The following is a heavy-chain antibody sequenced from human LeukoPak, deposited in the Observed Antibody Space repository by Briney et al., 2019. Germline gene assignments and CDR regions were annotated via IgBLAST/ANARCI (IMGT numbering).Heavy chain of an antibody. CDR1: GFTFSSYA. Sequence: GGSLRLSCAASGFTFSSYAMTWVRQAPGKGPEWVSAISGSGGGTYYADSVKGRFTISRDNSKNTLYLQMNSLRAEDTAVYYCAKARIPSGNGYYSDWGQGTLVTVSS. V-gene: IGHV3-23*01. D-gene: IGHD3-22*01. CDR2: ISGSGGGT. J-gene: IGHJ4*02. CDR3: AKARIPSGNGYYSD.